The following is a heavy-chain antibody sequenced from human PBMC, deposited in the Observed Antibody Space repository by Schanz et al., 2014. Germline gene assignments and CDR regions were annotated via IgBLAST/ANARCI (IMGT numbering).Heavy chain of an antibody. V-gene: IGHV1-69*02. CDR1: GGTFSSYT. CDR2: IISILGIP. D-gene: IGHD4-17*01. Sequence: QVQLVQSGAEVKKPGSSVKVSCKASGGTFSSYTISWVRQAPGQGLEWMGRIISILGIPNYAQKFQGRVTVTRDTSTSTVYMELNSLRSEDTAVYYCARTIAYGGSSGYFDYWGQGTLVTVSS. CDR3: ARTIAYGGSSGYFDY. J-gene: IGHJ4*02.